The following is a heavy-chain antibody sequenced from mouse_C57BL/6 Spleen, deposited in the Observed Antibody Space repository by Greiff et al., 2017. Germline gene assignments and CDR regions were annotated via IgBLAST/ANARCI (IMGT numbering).Heavy chain of an antibody. J-gene: IGHJ3*01. D-gene: IGHD2-4*01. CDR3: ATQGGYDYDVWFAY. CDR1: GYTFTSYW. CDR2: IDPNSGGT. V-gene: IGHV1-72*01. Sequence: QVQLQQPGAELVKPGASVKLSCKASGYTFTSYWMHWVKQRPGRGLEWIGRIDPNSGGTKYNEKFKSKATLTVDKPSSTAYLQRSSLTSEDAAVYYGATQGGYDYDVWFAYWGQGTLVTVSA.